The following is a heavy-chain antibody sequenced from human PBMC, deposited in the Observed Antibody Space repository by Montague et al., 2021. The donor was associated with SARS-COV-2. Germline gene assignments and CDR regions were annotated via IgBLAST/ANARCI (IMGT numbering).Heavy chain of an antibody. J-gene: IGHJ3*01. Sequence: CAISGDSVSITSASWNWIRQSPSRGLEWLGRTYYRSWWRSQYPGSLESRITISGDTSKNQFSLQLNSVTPEDTAVYYCASAFYGDHWAFDVWGQGTMVTVSS. V-gene: IGHV6-1*01. CDR2: TYYRSWWRS. CDR3: ASAFYGDHWAFDV. D-gene: IGHD3-3*02. CDR1: GDSVSITSAS.